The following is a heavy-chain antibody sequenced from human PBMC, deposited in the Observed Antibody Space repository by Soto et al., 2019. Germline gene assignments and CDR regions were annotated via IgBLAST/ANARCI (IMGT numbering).Heavy chain of an antibody. V-gene: IGHV4-59*08. J-gene: IGHJ4*02. Sequence: QVQLQESGPGLVKPSETLSLTCTVSGGSISSYYWSWIRQPPGKGLGWIGYIYYRGSTNYNPPLTSPVTTSVDTTQNQFSRKLSSGTAADTAVYYCARHDCSGGSGYDYCDYWGQGTLVTVSS. CDR3: ARHDCSGGSGYDYCDY. CDR2: IYYRGST. D-gene: IGHD2-15*01. CDR1: GGSISSYY.